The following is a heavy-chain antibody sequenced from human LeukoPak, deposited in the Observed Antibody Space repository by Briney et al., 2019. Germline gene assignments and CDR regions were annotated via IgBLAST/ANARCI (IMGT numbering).Heavy chain of an antibody. J-gene: IGHJ4*02. D-gene: IGHD6-19*01. CDR1: GFTFSHYW. Sequence: GGSLRLSCAGSGFTFSHYWMSWVRQAPGKGLEWVANIRQDGSARSYVDSVEGRFTISRDNAKDSLFLQLDSLRADDTAVYYCARIGWPSNGGWYFGQWGQGTLVTVSS. CDR2: IRQDGSAR. V-gene: IGHV3-7*01. CDR3: ARIGWPSNGGWYFGQ.